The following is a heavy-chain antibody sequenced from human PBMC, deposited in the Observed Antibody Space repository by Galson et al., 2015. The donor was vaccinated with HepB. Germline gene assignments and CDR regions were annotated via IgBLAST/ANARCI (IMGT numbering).Heavy chain of an antibody. J-gene: IGHJ6*03. CDR3: ARALFEDIVVVPAAMNRAEYYYYYMDV. V-gene: IGHV1-69*13. CDR1: GGTFSSYA. CDR2: IIPIFGTA. Sequence: SVKVSCKASGGTFSSYAISWVRQAPGQGLEWMGGIIPIFGTANYAQKFQGRVTITADESTSTAYMELSSLRSEDTAVYYCARALFEDIVVVPAAMNRAEYYYYYMDVWGKGTTVTVSS. D-gene: IGHD2-2*01.